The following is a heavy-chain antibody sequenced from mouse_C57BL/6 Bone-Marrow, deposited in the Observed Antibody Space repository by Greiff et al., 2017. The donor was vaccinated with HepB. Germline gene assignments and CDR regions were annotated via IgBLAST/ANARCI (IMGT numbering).Heavy chain of an antibody. V-gene: IGHV5-17*01. Sequence: EVKLMESGGGLVKPGGSLKLSCAASGFTFSDYGMHWVRQAPEKGLEWVAYISSGSSTIYYADTVKGRFTISRDNAKNTLFLQMTSLRSEDTAMYYCARPSIDSSGPGYFDYWGQGTTLTVSS. CDR1: GFTFSDYG. J-gene: IGHJ2*01. CDR2: ISSGSSTI. D-gene: IGHD3-2*02. CDR3: ARPSIDSSGPGYFDY.